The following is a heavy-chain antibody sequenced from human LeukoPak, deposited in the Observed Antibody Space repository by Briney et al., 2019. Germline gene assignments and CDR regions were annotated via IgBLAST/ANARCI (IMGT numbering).Heavy chain of an antibody. D-gene: IGHD3-22*01. Sequence: GGSLRLSCAASGFTFSSYSMNWVRQAPGKGLEWVSSISSSSSYIYYAGSVKGRFTISRDNAKNSLYLRMNSLRAEDTAVYYCARDPASSGYYYYMDVWGKGTTVTVSS. CDR1: GFTFSSYS. CDR2: ISSSSSYI. V-gene: IGHV3-21*01. J-gene: IGHJ6*03. CDR3: ARDPASSGYYYYMDV.